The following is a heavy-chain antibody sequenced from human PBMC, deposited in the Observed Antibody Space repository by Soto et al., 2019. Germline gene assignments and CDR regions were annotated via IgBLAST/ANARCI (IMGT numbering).Heavy chain of an antibody. Sequence: ASVKVSCKASGYTFTGYYMHWVRQAPGQGLEWMGWINPNSGGTNYAQKFQGWVTMTRDTSISTAYMELSRLRSDDTAVYYCARTGCYDYSNGVGGYYYYYGMDVWGQGTTVTVSS. V-gene: IGHV1-2*04. CDR1: GYTFTGYY. D-gene: IGHD4-4*01. CDR2: INPNSGGT. J-gene: IGHJ6*02. CDR3: ARTGCYDYSNGVGGYYYYYGMDV.